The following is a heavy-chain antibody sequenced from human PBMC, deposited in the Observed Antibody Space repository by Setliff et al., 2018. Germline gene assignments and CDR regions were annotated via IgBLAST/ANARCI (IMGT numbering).Heavy chain of an antibody. CDR1: GFTPSSYA. D-gene: IGHD3-22*01. Sequence: GGSLRLSCAASGFTPSSYAMSWVRQAPGKGLEWVSAIASNCFFTFCDTWYADSVKGRFTISRDNSKKSLYLQMNSLRAEDTAVYYCARVRKWFPVYYFEYWGQGTLVTVSS. CDR2: IASNCFFTFCDT. CDR3: ARVRKWFPVYYFEY. V-gene: IGHV3-23*01. J-gene: IGHJ4*02.